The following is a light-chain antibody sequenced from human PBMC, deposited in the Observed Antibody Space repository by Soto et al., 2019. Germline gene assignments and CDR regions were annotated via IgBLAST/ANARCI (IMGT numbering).Light chain of an antibody. J-gene: IGLJ1*01. CDR3: QSYDSSLNGYV. Sequence: QSVLTQPPSVSGCPGQRVTISCTWSSSNIGASFDVHWYQQIPRTAPKLLIYGNSNRPSGVPDRFSGSKSATSASLAITGLQAEDEADYYCQSYDSSLNGYVFGTGTKVTVL. CDR1: SSNIGASFD. V-gene: IGLV1-40*01. CDR2: GNS.